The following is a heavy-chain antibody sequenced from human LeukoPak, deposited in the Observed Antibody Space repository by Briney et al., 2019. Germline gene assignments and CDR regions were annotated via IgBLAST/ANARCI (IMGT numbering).Heavy chain of an antibody. CDR2: ISAYYGNT. J-gene: IGHJ6*02. CDR1: GYTFTSYY. V-gene: IGHV1-18*04. D-gene: IGHD3-3*01. CDR3: ARDLRFLEWLFMDV. Sequence: ASVKVSCKASGYTFTSYYMHWVRQAPGQGLEWMGWISAYYGNTNYAQKLQGRVTMTTDTSTSTAYMELRSLRSDDTAVYYCARDLRFLEWLFMDVWGQGTTVTVSS.